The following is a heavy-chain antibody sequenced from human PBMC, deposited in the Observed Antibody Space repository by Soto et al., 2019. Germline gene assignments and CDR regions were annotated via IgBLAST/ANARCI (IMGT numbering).Heavy chain of an antibody. D-gene: IGHD2-2*01. CDR1: GYDFTAYD. V-gene: IGHV1-8*02. CDR2: MNPINGAT. Sequence: ASVKVSCKASGYDFTAYDINWVRQASGQGLEWMGWMNPINGATGTARRFQGRVSMTRNTDTGTAYLELTSLRSDDTAVYFCGRGPSPRAPAGGTPYYYAMDVWVQGTTVTVSS. J-gene: IGHJ6*02. CDR3: GRGPSPRAPAGGTPYYYAMDV.